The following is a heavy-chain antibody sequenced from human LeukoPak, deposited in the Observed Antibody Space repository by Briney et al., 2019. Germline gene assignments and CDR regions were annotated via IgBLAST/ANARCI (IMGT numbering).Heavy chain of an antibody. V-gene: IGHV4-30-2*01. CDR2: IYHSGST. Sequence: SETLSLTCAVSGGSISSGGYSWSWIRQPPGKGLEWIGYIYHSGSTYYNPSLKSRVTISVDTSKNQFSLKLSSVTAADTAVYYCARTTPIAVAVDDAFDIWGQGTMVTVSS. CDR3: ARTTPIAVAVDDAFDI. CDR1: GGSISSGGYS. J-gene: IGHJ3*02. D-gene: IGHD6-19*01.